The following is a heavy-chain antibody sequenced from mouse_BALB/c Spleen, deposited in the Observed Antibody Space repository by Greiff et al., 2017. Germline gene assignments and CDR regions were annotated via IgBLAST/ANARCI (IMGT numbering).Heavy chain of an antibody. Sequence: EVHLVESGGGLVKPGGSLKLSCAASGFTFSSYAMSWVRQSPEKRLEWVAEISSGGSYTYYPDTVTGRFTISRDNAKNTLYLEMSSLRSEDTAMYYCAREYGNYYFDYWGQGTTLTVSS. J-gene: IGHJ2*01. CDR1: GFTFSSYA. D-gene: IGHD2-10*02. CDR3: AREYGNYYFDY. V-gene: IGHV5-9-4*01. CDR2: ISSGGSYT.